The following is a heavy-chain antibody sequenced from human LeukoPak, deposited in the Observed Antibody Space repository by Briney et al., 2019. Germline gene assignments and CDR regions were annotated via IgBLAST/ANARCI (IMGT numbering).Heavy chain of an antibody. CDR3: ARDRVVGGPRIAAT. J-gene: IGHJ5*02. D-gene: IGHD6-6*01. CDR2: INHSGST. Sequence: SETLSLTCAVYGGSFSGYYWSWIRQPPGKGLEWIWEINHSGSTNYNPSLKSRVTISVDTSKNQFSLKLSSVTAADTAVYYCARDRVVGGPRIAATWGQGTLVTVSS. V-gene: IGHV4-34*01. CDR1: GGSFSGYY.